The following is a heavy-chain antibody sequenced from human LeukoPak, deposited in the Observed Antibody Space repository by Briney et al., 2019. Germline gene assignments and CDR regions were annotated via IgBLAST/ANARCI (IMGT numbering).Heavy chain of an antibody. CDR3: ARAGKYYDFWSGYYYFDY. V-gene: IGHV1-2*02. CDR1: GYTFTSYG. D-gene: IGHD3-3*01. CDR2: INPNSGGT. J-gene: IGHJ4*02. Sequence: ASVKVSCKASGYTFTSYGISWVRQAPGQGLEWMGWINPNSGGTNYAQKFQGRVTMTRDTSISTAYMELSRLRSDDTAVYYCARAGKYYDFWSGYYYFDYWGQGTLVTVSS.